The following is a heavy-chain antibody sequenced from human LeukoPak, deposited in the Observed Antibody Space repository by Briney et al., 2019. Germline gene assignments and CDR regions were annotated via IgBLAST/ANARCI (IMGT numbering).Heavy chain of an antibody. CDR3: AKDRCSNGIGCYYYYMDV. J-gene: IGHJ6*03. D-gene: IGHD2-8*01. V-gene: IGHV3-30*02. Sequence: GGSLRLSCAASGFTFSSYGMHWVRQAPGKGLEWVAYIQYDGSNEQYAHSVKGRFRISRDSSKNILYLQMNSLRAEDTAVYYCAKDRCSNGIGCYYYYMDVRGKGTTVTISS. CDR1: GFTFSSYG. CDR2: IQYDGSNE.